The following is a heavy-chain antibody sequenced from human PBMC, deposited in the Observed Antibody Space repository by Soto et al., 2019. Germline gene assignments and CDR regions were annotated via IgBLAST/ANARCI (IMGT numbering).Heavy chain of an antibody. V-gene: IGHV3-33*01. J-gene: IGHJ3*02. D-gene: IGHD4-17*01. CDR3: ARDLSGDYGALDT. CDR1: GFTFSSYG. Sequence: QVQLVESGGGVVQPGRSLRLSCAASGFTFSSYGMHWALQGPGKGLEWVAVIWYDGSNKVYADSVKGRVTISKDNSKNTLYLQMNSLRAEDTAVYYCARDLSGDYGALDTWGQGTMVTVSS. CDR2: IWYDGSNK.